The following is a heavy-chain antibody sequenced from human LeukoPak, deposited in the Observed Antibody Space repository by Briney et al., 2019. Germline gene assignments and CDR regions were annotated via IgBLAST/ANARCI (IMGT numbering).Heavy chain of an antibody. Sequence: GGSLRLSCAASGFTFTDYTINWVRQAPGKGVEWVSSISTSSNIYYADSVKGRFTVSRDNAKNSVYLQTNSLRAEDTAVYYCARDRSYVGFDYWGQGTPVTVSS. CDR2: ISTSSNI. J-gene: IGHJ4*02. CDR3: ARDRSYVGFDY. D-gene: IGHD4-23*01. CDR1: GFTFTDYT. V-gene: IGHV3-69-1*01.